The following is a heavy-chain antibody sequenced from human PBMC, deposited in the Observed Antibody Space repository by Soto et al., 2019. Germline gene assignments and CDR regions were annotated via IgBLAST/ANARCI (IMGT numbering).Heavy chain of an antibody. CDR1: GFTFSTYA. CDR3: AKDRQPDGLWPFDH. V-gene: IGHV3-23*01. Sequence: EVQLLESGGGLVQPGGSLRLSCAASGFTFSTYAMSWVRQAPGKGLEWVSGLFGSGRGISYADSVKGRFTISRDNSNNMLYLQMFSLRVEDTAVYYCAKDRQPDGLWPFDHWGQGTLVTVSS. CDR2: LFGSGRGI. D-gene: IGHD2-8*01. J-gene: IGHJ4*02.